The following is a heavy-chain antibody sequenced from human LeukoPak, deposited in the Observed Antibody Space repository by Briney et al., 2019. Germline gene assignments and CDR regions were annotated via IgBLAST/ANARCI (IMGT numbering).Heavy chain of an antibody. CDR3: AKDQDYSSSWYEAFDY. Sequence: PGGSLRLSCAASGFTFSSYAMHWVRQAPGKGLEWVAVISYDGSNKYYADSVKGRFTISRDNSKNTLYLQMNSLRAEDTAVYYCAKDQDYSSSWYEAFDYWGQGTLVTVAS. J-gene: IGHJ4*02. D-gene: IGHD6-13*01. CDR2: ISYDGSNK. V-gene: IGHV3-30*04. CDR1: GFTFSSYA.